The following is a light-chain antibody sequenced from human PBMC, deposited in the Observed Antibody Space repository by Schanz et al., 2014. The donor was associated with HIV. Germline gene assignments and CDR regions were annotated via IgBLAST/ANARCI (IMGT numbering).Light chain of an antibody. CDR3: CSYTTTSTYV. V-gene: IGLV1-47*02. CDR1: SSNIGSNY. J-gene: IGLJ1*01. CDR2: NDN. Sequence: QSVLTQPPSASGTPGQRVTISCSGSSSNIGSNYVYWYQQLPGTAPRLLIHNDNQRPSGVSSRFSGSKSGNTASLTISGLQAEDEADYYCCSYTTTSTYVFGAGTKLTVL.